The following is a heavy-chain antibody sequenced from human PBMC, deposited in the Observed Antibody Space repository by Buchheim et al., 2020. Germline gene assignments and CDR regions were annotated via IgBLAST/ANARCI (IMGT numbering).Heavy chain of an antibody. CDR2: ISYDGSNK. CDR3: TRDRVGYCSGGSCCPRRGCDP. J-gene: IGHJ5*02. CDR1: GFTFRSYA. V-gene: IGHV3-30-3*01. Sequence: QVQLVESGGGVVQPGRSLRLSCAASGFTFRSYAMHWVRQAPGKWLAWVAVISYDGSNKYYADSEKCRFTISRDNSKKTLCLQMNSLRAEDTAVYYCTRDRVGYCSGGSCCPRRGCDPGGQGTL. D-gene: IGHD2-15*01.